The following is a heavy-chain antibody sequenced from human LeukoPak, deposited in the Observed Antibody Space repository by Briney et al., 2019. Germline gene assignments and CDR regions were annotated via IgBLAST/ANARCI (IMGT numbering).Heavy chain of an antibody. J-gene: IGHJ4*02. CDR1: GGSISRGGYY. V-gene: IGHV4-61*08. CDR3: ARQQLSQLYYFDN. Sequence: SETLSLTCTVSGGSISRGGYYWSWIRQPPGKGLEWIGYIYYTGSTNYNPSLKSRVTISVDTSKNQFSLKLSSVTAADTAVYYCARQQLSQLYYFDNWGQGTLVTVSS. D-gene: IGHD6-13*01. CDR2: IYYTGST.